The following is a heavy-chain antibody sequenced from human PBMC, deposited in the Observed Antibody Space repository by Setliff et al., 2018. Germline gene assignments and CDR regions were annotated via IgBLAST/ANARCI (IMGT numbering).Heavy chain of an antibody. V-gene: IGHV4-34*01. Sequence: SETLSLTCAVYGGSFSGYYWSWIRQPPGKGLEWIGEIHHSGSTNYNPSLKSRVTITVDTSKNQFSLKLSSVTAADTAVYYCARGRTPRDYYVSGSYYIGYCDLWGRGTRVTV. CDR3: ARGRTPRDYYVSGSYYIGYCDL. CDR2: IHHSGST. CDR1: GGSFSGYY. D-gene: IGHD3-10*01. J-gene: IGHJ2*01.